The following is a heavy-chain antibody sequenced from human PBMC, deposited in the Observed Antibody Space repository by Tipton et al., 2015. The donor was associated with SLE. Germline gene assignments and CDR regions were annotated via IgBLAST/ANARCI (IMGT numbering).Heavy chain of an antibody. CDR3: ARFDVLLWFRGFDY. CDR1: GGSISSSSYY. J-gene: IGHJ4*02. Sequence: LRLSCTVSGGSISSSSYYWGWIRQPPGKGLEWIGSIYYSGSTYYNPSLKSRVTISVDTSKNQFSLKLSSVTAADTAVYYCARFDVLLWFRGFDYWGQGTLVTVSS. CDR2: IYYSGST. D-gene: IGHD3-10*01. V-gene: IGHV4-39*07.